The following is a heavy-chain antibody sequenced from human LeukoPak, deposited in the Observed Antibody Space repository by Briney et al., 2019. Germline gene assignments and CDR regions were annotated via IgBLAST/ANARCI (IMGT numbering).Heavy chain of an antibody. J-gene: IGHJ5*02. D-gene: IGHD2-2*01. V-gene: IGHV3-23*01. CDR1: GFTFSSYA. CDR3: AKGRYCSSTSCYQVWFDP. Sequence: GGSLRLSCAASGFTFSSYAMSWVCQAPGKGLEWVSAMSGSGGSTYYADSVKGQFTISRDNSKNTLYLQMNSLRAEDTAVYYCAKGRYCSSTSCYQVWFDPWGQGTLVTVSS. CDR2: MSGSGGST.